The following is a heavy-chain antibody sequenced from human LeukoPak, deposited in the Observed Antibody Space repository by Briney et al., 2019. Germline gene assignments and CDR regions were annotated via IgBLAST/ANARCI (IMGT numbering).Heavy chain of an antibody. CDR1: GFTFSSYA. V-gene: IGHV3-30-3*01. CDR2: ISYDGSNK. CDR3: ARDLAPIRVPAAIGY. D-gene: IGHD2-2*02. Sequence: PGRSLRLSCAASGFTFSSYAMHWVRQAPGKGLEWVAVISYDGSNKYYADSVKGRFTISRDNSKNTLYLQMNSLRAEDTAVYYCARDLAPIRVPAAIGYWGQGTLVTVSS. J-gene: IGHJ4*02.